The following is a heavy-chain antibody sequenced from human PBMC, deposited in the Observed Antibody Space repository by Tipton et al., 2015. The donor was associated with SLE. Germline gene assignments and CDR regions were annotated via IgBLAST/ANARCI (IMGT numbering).Heavy chain of an antibody. CDR2: ISFDGSEK. J-gene: IGHJ6*02. CDR3: ARVGSSWSSFYYYGMDV. CDR1: GFTFTSYA. Sequence: SLRLSCAASGFTFTSYAMHWVRQAPGKGLEWVAVISFDGSEKYYADSMKGRFTISRDNSKSTLYLQMNSLRAEDSSVYYCARVGSSWSSFYYYGMDVWGQGTTVTVSS. D-gene: IGHD6-13*01. V-gene: IGHV3-30*04.